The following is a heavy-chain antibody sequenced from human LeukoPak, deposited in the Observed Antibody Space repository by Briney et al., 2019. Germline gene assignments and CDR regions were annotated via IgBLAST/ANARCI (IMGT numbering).Heavy chain of an antibody. CDR3: AKGRFGELSPIDY. Sequence: GGSLRLSCAASGFTFDDYAMHWVRQAPGKGLEWVSLISWDGGSTYYADSVKGRFTISRDNSKNSLYLQMNSLRAEDTALYYCAKGRFGELSPIDYWGQGTLVTVSS. D-gene: IGHD3-10*01. V-gene: IGHV3-43D*03. J-gene: IGHJ4*02. CDR2: ISWDGGST. CDR1: GFTFDDYA.